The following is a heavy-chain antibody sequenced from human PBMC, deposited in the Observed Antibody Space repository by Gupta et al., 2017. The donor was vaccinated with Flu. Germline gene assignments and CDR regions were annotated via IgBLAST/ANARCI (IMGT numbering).Heavy chain of an antibody. CDR1: GFTFSSYS. CDR2: ISSSSSYI. CDR3: ATRGPLVATISIP. Sequence: ESGGGLVKPGGSLRLSCAASGFTFSSYSMNWVRQAPGKGLEWVSSISSSSSYIYYADSVKGRFTISRDNAKNSLYLQMNSLRAEDTAVYYCATRGPLVATISIPWGQGTLVTVSS. V-gene: IGHV3-21*01. D-gene: IGHD5-12*01. J-gene: IGHJ4*02.